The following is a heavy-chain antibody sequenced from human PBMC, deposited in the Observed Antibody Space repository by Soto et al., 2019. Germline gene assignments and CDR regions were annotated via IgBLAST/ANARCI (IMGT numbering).Heavy chain of an antibody. V-gene: IGHV1-46*01. J-gene: IGHJ6*02. CDR3: ARVSSAAADDYYYYGMDV. CDR2: INPSGGST. D-gene: IGHD6-13*01. Sequence: GASVKVSCKASGYTFTSYYMHWVRQAPGQGLEWMGIINPSGGSTSYAQKFQGRVTMTRDTSTSTVYMELSSLRSEDTAVYYCARVSSAAADDYYYYGMDVWGQGTTVTVS. CDR1: GYTFTSYY.